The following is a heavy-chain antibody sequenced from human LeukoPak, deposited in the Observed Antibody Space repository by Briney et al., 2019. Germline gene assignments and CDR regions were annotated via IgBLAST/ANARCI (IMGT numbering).Heavy chain of an antibody. Sequence: SETLSLTCTVSGGSISSYYWNWIRQPAGKGLEWIGRIYATGSTNYNPSLKTRVTMSVDTSKNQFSLKLSSVTAADTAVYYCARGNPYSSAWSFDYWGQGTLVTVSS. CDR1: GGSISSYY. V-gene: IGHV4-4*07. CDR2: IYATGST. D-gene: IGHD6-19*01. J-gene: IGHJ4*02. CDR3: ARGNPYSSAWSFDY.